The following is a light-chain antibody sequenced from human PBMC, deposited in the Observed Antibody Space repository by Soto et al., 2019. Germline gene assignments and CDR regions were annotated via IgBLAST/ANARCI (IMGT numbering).Light chain of an antibody. CDR2: GTS. Sequence: QTVVTQETSLTVSTGGTVTLTCASGTGAVTSGDYPNWFQQKPGQAPRALIYGTSNKHSWTPARFSGSLLGGKAALTLSGVQPEDEAEYYCLLYYGGAQLVFGGGTKLTV. CDR3: LLYYGGAQLV. V-gene: IGLV7-43*01. CDR1: TGAVTSGDY. J-gene: IGLJ2*01.